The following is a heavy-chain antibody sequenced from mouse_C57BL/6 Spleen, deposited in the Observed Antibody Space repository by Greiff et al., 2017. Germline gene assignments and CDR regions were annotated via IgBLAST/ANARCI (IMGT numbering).Heavy chain of an antibody. V-gene: IGHV14-1*01. CDR3: TLIITTVVAKFDY. D-gene: IGHD1-1*01. J-gene: IGHJ2*01. CDR1: GFNIKDYY. Sequence: EVQLQESGAELVRPGASVKLSCTASGFNIKDYYMHWVKQRPEQGLEWIGRIDPEDGDTEYAPKFQGKATMTADTSSNTAYLQLSSLTSEDTAVYYCTLIITTVVAKFDYWGQGTTLTVSS. CDR2: IDPEDGDT.